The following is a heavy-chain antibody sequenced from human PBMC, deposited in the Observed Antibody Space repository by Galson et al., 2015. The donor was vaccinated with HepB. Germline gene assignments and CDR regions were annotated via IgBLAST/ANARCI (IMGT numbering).Heavy chain of an antibody. CDR2: IDTSSSTI. Sequence: LRLSCAASGFTFRSYSMNWVRQAPGKGLEWVSYIDTSSSTIYYADSVKGRFTISRDNAKNSLYLQMNSLRADDTAVYYCAIGISSSYFDYWGQGTLVTVSS. V-gene: IGHV3-48*01. J-gene: IGHJ4*02. D-gene: IGHD3-10*01. CDR3: AIGISSSYFDY. CDR1: GFTFRSYS.